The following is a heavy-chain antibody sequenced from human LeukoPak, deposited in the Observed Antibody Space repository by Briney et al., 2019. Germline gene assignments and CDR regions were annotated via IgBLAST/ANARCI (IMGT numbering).Heavy chain of an antibody. J-gene: IGHJ4*02. CDR3: ARSTDGTTSSGWYVDY. CDR1: GGSISSSSYY. CDR2: IYYSGST. V-gene: IGHV4-39*01. D-gene: IGHD6-19*01. Sequence: SETLSLTCTVSGGSISSSSYYWGWIRQPPGKGLEWIGTIYYSGSTYYNPSLKSRVTISIDTSKNQFSLRLSSVTAADTAVFYCARSTDGTTSSGWYVDYWGQGTLVTVSS.